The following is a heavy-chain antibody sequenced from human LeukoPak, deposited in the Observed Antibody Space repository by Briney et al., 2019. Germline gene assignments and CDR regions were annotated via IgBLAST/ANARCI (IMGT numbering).Heavy chain of an antibody. J-gene: IGHJ6*02. D-gene: IGHD2-2*01. CDR2: IYYSGST. CDR3: ARDAGHQLSRRNYYAMDV. V-gene: IGHV4-39*07. CDR1: GGSISSSTYS. Sequence: PSETLSLTCTASGGSISSSTYSWGWIRQPPGKGLEWIGNIYYSGSTFYNPSLKSRVTISLDISNNQFSLKVSSVTAADTAVYYCARDAGHQLSRRNYYAMDVWGQGTTVTVSS.